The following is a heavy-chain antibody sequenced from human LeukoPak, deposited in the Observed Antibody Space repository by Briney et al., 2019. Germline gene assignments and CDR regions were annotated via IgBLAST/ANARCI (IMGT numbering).Heavy chain of an antibody. V-gene: IGHV3-49*03. J-gene: IGHJ4*02. CDR2: ISGGTT. CDR3: ARESNSGYYLSY. CDR1: GFTFGDYL. Sequence: PGGSLRLSCTASGFTFGDYLMSWFRQAPGKGLEWIGFISGGTTEYAASVKGRFTIFRDNSKNTLFLQMNSLRAEDTAVYYCARESNSGYYLSYWGQGTLVTVSS. D-gene: IGHD3-22*01.